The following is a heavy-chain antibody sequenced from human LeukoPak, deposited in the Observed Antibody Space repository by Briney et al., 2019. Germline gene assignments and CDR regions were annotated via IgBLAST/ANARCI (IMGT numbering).Heavy chain of an antibody. CDR2: INSDGSST. CDR1: GFTFSSYW. CDR3: ARAPHNWRPNDAFDI. D-gene: IGHD1-20*01. J-gene: IGHJ3*02. V-gene: IGHV3-74*01. Sequence: PGGSLRLSCAASGFTFSSYWIHWVRHAPGKGLVWVSRINSDGSSTSYADSVKGRFTISRDNAKNTLYLQMNSLRAEDTAVYYCARAPHNWRPNDAFDIWGQGTMVTVSS.